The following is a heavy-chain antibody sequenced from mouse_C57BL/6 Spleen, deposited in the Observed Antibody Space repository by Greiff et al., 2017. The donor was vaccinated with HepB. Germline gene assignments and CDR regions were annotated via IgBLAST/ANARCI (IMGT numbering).Heavy chain of an antibody. D-gene: IGHD1-1*01. Sequence: QVQLQQPGAELVKPGASVKLSCKASGYTFTSYWMQWVKQRPGQGLEWIGEIDPSDSYTNYNQKFKGKATLTVDTSSSTAYMQLSSLTSEDSAVYYCARTDYGSSHWYFDGWGTGTTVTVSS. CDR2: IDPSDSYT. CDR3: ARTDYGSSHWYFDG. CDR1: GYTFTSYW. J-gene: IGHJ1*03. V-gene: IGHV1-50*01.